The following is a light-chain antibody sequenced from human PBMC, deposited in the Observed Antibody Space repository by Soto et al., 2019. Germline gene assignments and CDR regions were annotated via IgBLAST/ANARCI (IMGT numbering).Light chain of an antibody. CDR2: AAS. CDR1: QSIKRN. J-gene: IGKJ4*01. V-gene: IGKV3D-15*01. Sequence: EIVMTQSPATLSVSPGEGATLFCRASQSIKRNLAWFQQKPGQAPRLLMSAASTSATGIPARFSGSGSGTEFTLTIASLQSEDFAVYYCQQYTYWPLTFGGGTKVDIK. CDR3: QQYTYWPLT.